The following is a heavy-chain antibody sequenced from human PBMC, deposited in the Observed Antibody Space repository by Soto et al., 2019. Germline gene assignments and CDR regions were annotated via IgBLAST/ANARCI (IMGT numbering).Heavy chain of an antibody. D-gene: IGHD2-15*01. Sequence: QVQLVQSGAEVKKPGSSVKVSCKASGGTFSSYTISWVRQAPGQGLEWMGRIIPILGIANYAQKFQGRVTITADKSTSTAYMDLSSLRSEDTAVYYCARAYCNGGSCYSGYYYYYMDVWGKGTTVTVSS. CDR3: ARAYCNGGSCYSGYYYYYMDV. J-gene: IGHJ6*03. V-gene: IGHV1-69*02. CDR2: IIPILGIA. CDR1: GGTFSSYT.